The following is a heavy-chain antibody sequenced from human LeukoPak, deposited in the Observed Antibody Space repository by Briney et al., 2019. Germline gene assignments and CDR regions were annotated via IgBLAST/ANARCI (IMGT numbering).Heavy chain of an antibody. Sequence: ASVKVSCKASGYTFTSYDINWVRQATGQGLEWMGWMNPNSGNTGYAQKLPGRVTMTRNTSISTAYMELSSLRSEDTAVYYCARGGQLRYFDWLLPNNWFDPWGQGTLVTVSS. D-gene: IGHD3-9*01. V-gene: IGHV1-8*01. J-gene: IGHJ5*02. CDR1: GYTFTSYD. CDR3: ARGGQLRYFDWLLPNNWFDP. CDR2: MNPNSGNT.